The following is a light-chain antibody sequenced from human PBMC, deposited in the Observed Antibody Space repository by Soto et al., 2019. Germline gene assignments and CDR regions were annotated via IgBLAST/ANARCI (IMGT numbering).Light chain of an antibody. CDR2: AAS. V-gene: IGKV1-39*01. CDR3: QQSYSTPWT. Sequence: DLQMTQSPSSLSASVGDRVTITCRASQSISRYLNWYQQKAGKAPKLLIYAASSLQSGVPSRFSGSGSGTDFTLTISSLHPEDFATYYCQQSYSTPWTFGQGTKVEIK. CDR1: QSISRY. J-gene: IGKJ1*01.